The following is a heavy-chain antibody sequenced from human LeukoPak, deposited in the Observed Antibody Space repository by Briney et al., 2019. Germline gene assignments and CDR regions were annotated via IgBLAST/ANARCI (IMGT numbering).Heavy chain of an antibody. J-gene: IGHJ5*02. CDR2: ISVSGGRP. CDR3: AKGLREYDFWSGYAT. D-gene: IGHD3-3*01. CDR1: GFTFSSYA. Sequence: GGSLRLSCAASGFTFSSYAMMWVRQAPGKGLDWVSTISVSGGRPNYADSVKGRFTISRDNSKNTLFLQMNSLRAEDTALYYCAKGLREYDFWSGYATWGQGTLVTVSS. V-gene: IGHV3-23*01.